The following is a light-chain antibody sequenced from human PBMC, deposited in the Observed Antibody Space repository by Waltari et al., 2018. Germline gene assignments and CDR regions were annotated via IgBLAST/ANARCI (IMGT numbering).Light chain of an antibody. V-gene: IGKV2-28*01. J-gene: IGKJ1*01. CDR2: LGS. CDR3: MQSLQALWT. CDR1: QSLLHSNGKNY. Sequence: DIVMTQSPVSLPVTPGEPASISCRSSQSLLHSNGKNYLDRYLQKTGQSPQLLIYLGSNRASGVPDRFSGSGSGTDFTLRINRVEAEDVGVYYCMQSLQALWTFGQGTKVEIK.